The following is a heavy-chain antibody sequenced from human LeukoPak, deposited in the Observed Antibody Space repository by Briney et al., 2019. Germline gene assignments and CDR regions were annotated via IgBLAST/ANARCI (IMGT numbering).Heavy chain of an antibody. CDR3: ARVIWGLSMDYFDY. Sequence: GGSLRLSCAASGSTFSSYWMYWVRQAPGKGLVWVSRINSDGSSTTYADSVKGRFTISRDNAKSTLFLQMNSLRAEDTAVYYCARVIWGLSMDYFDYWGQGALVTVSS. J-gene: IGHJ4*02. CDR1: GSTFSSYW. V-gene: IGHV3-74*01. CDR2: INSDGSST. D-gene: IGHD7-27*01.